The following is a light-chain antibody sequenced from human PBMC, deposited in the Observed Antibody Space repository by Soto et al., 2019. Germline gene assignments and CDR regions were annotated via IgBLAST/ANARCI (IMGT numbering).Light chain of an antibody. Sequence: EIVLTQSPGTLSLSPGERATRSCRASQSVSSTYLAWYQQQPGQAPRLLIYGASSRATGIPDRFSGSGSGTDFTLTISRLEPEDYAVYYCQQYDTSLITFGQGTKLEIK. CDR3: QQYDTSLIT. CDR2: GAS. J-gene: IGKJ2*01. CDR1: QSVSSTY. V-gene: IGKV3-20*01.